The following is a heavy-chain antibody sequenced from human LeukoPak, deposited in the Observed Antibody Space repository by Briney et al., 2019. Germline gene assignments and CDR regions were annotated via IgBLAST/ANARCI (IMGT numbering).Heavy chain of an antibody. CDR2: IYYSGST. CDR3: ARGHCSGGSCYHYYFDY. V-gene: IGHV4-39*07. CDR1: GGSISSSSYY. J-gene: IGHJ4*02. D-gene: IGHD2-15*01. Sequence: SETLSLTCTVSGGSISSSSYYWGWIRQPPGKGLEWIGSIYYSGSTYYNPSLKSRVTIPVDTSKNQFSLKLSSVTAADTAVYYCARGHCSGGSCYHYYFDYWGQGTLVTVSS.